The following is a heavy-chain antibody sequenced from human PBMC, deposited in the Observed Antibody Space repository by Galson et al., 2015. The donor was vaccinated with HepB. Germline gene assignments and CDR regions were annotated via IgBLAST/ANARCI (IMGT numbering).Heavy chain of an antibody. CDR3: ARGNGGTAYYYYYYMDV. Sequence: SVKVSCKASGGTFSSYAISWVRQAPGQGLEWMGGIIPIFGTANYAQKFQGRVTITADESTSTAYMELSSLRSEDTAVYYCARGNGGTAYYYYYYMDVWGKGTTVTVSS. D-gene: IGHD4-23*01. CDR1: GGTFSSYA. J-gene: IGHJ6*03. V-gene: IGHV1-69*13. CDR2: IIPIFGTA.